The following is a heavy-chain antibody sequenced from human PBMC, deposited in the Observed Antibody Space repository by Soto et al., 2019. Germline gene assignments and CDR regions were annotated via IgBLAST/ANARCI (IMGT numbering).Heavy chain of an antibody. Sequence: QVQLQESGPRLVKPSQTLSLTCTVSGGSINSGDYWWTWIRQAPGTGLEWIGHIYYSGRTYYNPSLWRRVTMSVDTSQSEFSLRLRSLSAADTAVYYCAREVRSGWFAPIFDSWGQGSLVTVSS. CDR2: IYYSGRT. V-gene: IGHV4-30-4*01. D-gene: IGHD6-13*01. CDR1: GGSINSGDYW. CDR3: AREVRSGWFAPIFDS. J-gene: IGHJ4*02.